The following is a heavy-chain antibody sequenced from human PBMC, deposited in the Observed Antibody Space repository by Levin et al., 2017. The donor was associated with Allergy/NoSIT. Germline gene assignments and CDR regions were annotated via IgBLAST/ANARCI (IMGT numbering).Heavy chain of an antibody. CDR1: GGSFSGYY. J-gene: IGHJ4*02. V-gene: IGHV4-34*01. Sequence: SETLSLTCAVYGGSFSGYYWSWIRQPPGKGLEWIGEINHSGSTNYNPSLKSRVTISVDTSKNQFSLKLSSVTAADTAVYYCARSPPSIFGYCSSTSCYVVRGPHYFDYWGQGTLVTVSS. CDR2: INHSGST. CDR3: ARSPPSIFGYCSSTSCYVVRGPHYFDY. D-gene: IGHD2-2*03.